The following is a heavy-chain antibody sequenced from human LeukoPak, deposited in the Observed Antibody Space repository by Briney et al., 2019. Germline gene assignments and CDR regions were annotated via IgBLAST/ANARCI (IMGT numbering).Heavy chain of an antibody. J-gene: IGHJ3*02. D-gene: IGHD5-18*01. CDR3: AKGKQQWWTFDALDI. CDR1: GFTFSTYG. Sequence: GGSLRLSCAASGFTFSTYGMHWVRQAPGKGLEWVALISYDGGKKCYADSVKGRFTISRDNSKNTWYLRINSLIPDETAVYYCAKGKQQWWTFDALDIWGQGTTVTVSS. V-gene: IGHV3-30*18. CDR2: ISYDGGKK.